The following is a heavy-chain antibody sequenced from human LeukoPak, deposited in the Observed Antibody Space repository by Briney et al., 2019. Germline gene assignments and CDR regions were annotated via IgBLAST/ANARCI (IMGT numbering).Heavy chain of an antibody. D-gene: IGHD6-6*01. CDR3: ARDSLTDEYSSSGGIDY. CDR1: GGTFSSYA. J-gene: IGHJ4*02. CDR2: IIPIFGTA. V-gene: IGHV1-69*05. Sequence: SVKVSCKASGGTFSSYAISWVRQAPGQGLEWMGGIIPIFGTANYAQKFQGRVTITTDESTSTAYMELSSLRSEDTAVYYCARDSLTDEYSSSGGIDYWGQGTLVTVSS.